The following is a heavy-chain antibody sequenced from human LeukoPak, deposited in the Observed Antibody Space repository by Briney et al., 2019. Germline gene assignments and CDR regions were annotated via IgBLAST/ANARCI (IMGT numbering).Heavy chain of an antibody. CDR2: TYYSGST. D-gene: IGHD5-24*01. V-gene: IGHV4-61*08. CDR1: GGSVSSGDYY. J-gene: IGHJ4*02. CDR3: ARVARDGYNSFVDY. Sequence: PSETLSLTCTVSGGSVSSGDYYWSWIRQPPGEGLEWIGYTYYSGSTNYNPSLKSRVTISVDTSKNQFSLRLNSVTAADTAMYYCARVARDGYNSFVDYWGQGTLVTVSS.